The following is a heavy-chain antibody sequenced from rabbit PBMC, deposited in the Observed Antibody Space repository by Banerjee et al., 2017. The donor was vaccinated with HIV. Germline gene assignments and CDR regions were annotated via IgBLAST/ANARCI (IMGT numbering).Heavy chain of an antibody. J-gene: IGHJ4*01. D-gene: IGHD1-1*01. CDR3: ARDLSGVIGWNLNL. Sequence: QEQLVESGGGLFQPGGSLTLTCTASGFSLSENYAMCWVRQAPGKGLEWVGCINSVVHTTHYANWAKGRFTVSKASSTTVTLQMTGLTAADTATYFCARDLSGVIGWNLNLWGPGTLVTVS. V-gene: IGHV1S45*01. CDR2: INSVVHTT. CDR1: GFSLSENYA.